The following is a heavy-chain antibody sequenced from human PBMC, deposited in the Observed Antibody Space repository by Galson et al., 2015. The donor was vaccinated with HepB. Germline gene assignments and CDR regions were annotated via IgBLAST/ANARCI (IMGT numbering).Heavy chain of an antibody. CDR1: GGSISSSSYY. J-gene: IGHJ5*02. D-gene: IGHD3-3*01. CDR3: ARERQYDFWSGSPVEWFDP. Sequence: LSLTCTVSGGSISSSSYYWGWIRQPPGKGLEWIGSIYYSGSTYYNPSLKSRVTISVDTSKNQFSLKLSSVTAADTAVYYCARERQYDFWSGSPVEWFDPWGQGTLVTVSS. CDR2: IYYSGST. V-gene: IGHV4-39*01.